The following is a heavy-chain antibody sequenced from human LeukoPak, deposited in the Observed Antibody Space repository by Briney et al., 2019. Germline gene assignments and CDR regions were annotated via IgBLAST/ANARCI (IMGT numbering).Heavy chain of an antibody. CDR1: GFTFSIYA. D-gene: IGHD2-2*01. V-gene: IGHV3-64D*06. CDR3: VKGALDDIVVAPPFFDY. J-gene: IGHJ4*02. CDR2: ISSDGGST. Sequence: GGSLRLSCSASGFTFSIYAMHWVRQAPGKGLEYVSGISSDGGSTYYADSVKGGFTISRDQSKNTLYLQMSSLRAEDTAVYYCVKGALDDIVVAPPFFDYWGQGTLVTVSS.